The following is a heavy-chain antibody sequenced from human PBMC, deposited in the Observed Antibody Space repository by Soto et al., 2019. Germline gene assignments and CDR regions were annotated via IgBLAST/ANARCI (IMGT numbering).Heavy chain of an antibody. Sequence: SQTLSLTCAISGDSVSSNSAAWNWIRQSPSRGLEWLGRTYYRSKWDNDYAVSVKSRITINPDTSKNQFSLQLNSVTPDDTAVYYCARVVSSGSYDEEMGNDAFDIWGQGTMVTVSS. D-gene: IGHD1-26*01. CDR2: TYYRSKWDN. CDR1: GDSVSSNSAA. J-gene: IGHJ3*02. CDR3: ARVVSSGSYDEEMGNDAFDI. V-gene: IGHV6-1*01.